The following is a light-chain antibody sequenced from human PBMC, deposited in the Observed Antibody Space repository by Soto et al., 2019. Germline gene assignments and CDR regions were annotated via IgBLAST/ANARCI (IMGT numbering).Light chain of an antibody. CDR1: QSISSW. CDR2: KAT. Sequence: DVQMTQSPSTLSASVGDRITITCRASQSISSWLAWYQQKPGKAPKVLIYKATSLESGVPSRFSGSGSGTEFTLTISSLQPDDFATYYCQQYNNYPTTFGQGTKVEIK. J-gene: IGKJ1*01. CDR3: QQYNNYPTT. V-gene: IGKV1-5*03.